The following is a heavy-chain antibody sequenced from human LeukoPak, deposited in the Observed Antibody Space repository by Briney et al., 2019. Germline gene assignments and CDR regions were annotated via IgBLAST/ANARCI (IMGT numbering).Heavy chain of an antibody. CDR3: ARAVINDYSKY. D-gene: IGHD4-11*01. V-gene: IGHV4-38-2*02. CDR1: GYSIRSGYN. CDR2: IYQSGST. J-gene: IGHJ4*02. Sequence: TSETLSLTCTVSGYSIRSGYNWGWIRQFPGKGLEWIGSIYQSGSTYYNPSLKSRVTMSIDTSKNHFSLKLTSVTAADTAVYYCARAVINDYSKYWGQGSLVTVSS.